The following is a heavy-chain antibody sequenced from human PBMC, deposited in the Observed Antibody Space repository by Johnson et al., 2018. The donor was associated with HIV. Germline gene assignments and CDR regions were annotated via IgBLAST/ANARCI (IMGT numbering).Heavy chain of an antibody. V-gene: IGHV3-15*02. J-gene: IGHJ3*02. CDR2: IKSKIDGGTT. CDR1: GFTFSNAW. D-gene: IGHD2-21*01. CDR3: ARAGVVFSTASHDAFDI. Sequence: VQLVESGGAFVKPGGSLRLSCVASGFTFSNAWMSWVRQAPGKGLEWVGRIKSKIDGGTTDYAAPVKGRFSIPRDDSNNTLYLQMNRLRAEDTAVYYCARAGVVFSTASHDAFDIWGQGTMVTVSS.